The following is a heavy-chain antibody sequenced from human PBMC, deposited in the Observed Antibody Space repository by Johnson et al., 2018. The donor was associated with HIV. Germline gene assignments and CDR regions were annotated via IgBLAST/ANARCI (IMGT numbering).Heavy chain of an antibody. D-gene: IGHD6-6*01. J-gene: IGHJ3*01. Sequence: QMLLVESGGGVVQPGGSLRLSCAASGFTFSSYGMHWVRQAPGKGLEWVAFIRYDGSNKYYADSVKGRFTISRDSSQNAVYLQMSSLRAEDTALYYCARGSSGSFDLWGQGTMVTVSS. CDR2: IRYDGSNK. V-gene: IGHV3-30*02. CDR3: ARGSSGSFDL. CDR1: GFTFSSYG.